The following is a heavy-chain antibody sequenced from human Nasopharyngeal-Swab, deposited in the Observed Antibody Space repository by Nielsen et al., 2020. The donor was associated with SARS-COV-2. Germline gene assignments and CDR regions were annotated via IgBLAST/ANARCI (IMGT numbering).Heavy chain of an antibody. J-gene: IGHJ3*02. D-gene: IGHD6-19*01. V-gene: IGHV3-11*04. CDR1: GFTFSDYY. CDR2: ISSSGSTI. CDR3: AREPTYSSGWYGDAFDI. Sequence: GGSLRLSCAASGFTFSDYYTSWIRQAPGKGLEWVSYISSSGSTIYYADSVKGRFTISRDNAKNSLYLQMNSLRAEDTAVYYCAREPTYSSGWYGDAFDIWGQGTMVTVYS.